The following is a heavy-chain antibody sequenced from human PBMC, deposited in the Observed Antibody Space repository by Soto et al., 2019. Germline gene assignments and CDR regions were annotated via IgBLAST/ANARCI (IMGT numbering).Heavy chain of an antibody. J-gene: IGHJ6*02. D-gene: IGHD2-21*02. V-gene: IGHV2-5*02. CDR1: GFSLSTGGVG. CDR3: AHSRCGGDCLRSYSSHYYYGMDV. Sequence: QITLKESGPTLVKPTQTLTLTCTFSGFSLSTGGVGVGWIRQPPGKALEWLALIYWDDDKRYSPSLKSRLTGTQDTSKTRVVLPMTNTAPVERATYSCAHSRCGGDCLRSYSSHYYYGMDVWGQGTTVTVSS. CDR2: IYWDDDK.